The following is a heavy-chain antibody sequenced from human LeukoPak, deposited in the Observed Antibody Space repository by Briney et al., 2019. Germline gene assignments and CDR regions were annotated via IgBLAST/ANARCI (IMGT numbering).Heavy chain of an antibody. CDR1: GFTFSNYG. Sequence: PGGSLRLSCAASGFTFSNYGMHWVRQTPDKGLGWVTVISYDGSNEYYRDSVKGRFTISRDNSKNTLYLQMSSLTAEDTAVYYCARGKGSAYSISSGGHHFDYWGPGTLVTVSS. J-gene: IGHJ4*02. CDR3: ARGKGSAYSISSGGHHFDY. V-gene: IGHV3-33*01. D-gene: IGHD6-6*01. CDR2: ISYDGSNE.